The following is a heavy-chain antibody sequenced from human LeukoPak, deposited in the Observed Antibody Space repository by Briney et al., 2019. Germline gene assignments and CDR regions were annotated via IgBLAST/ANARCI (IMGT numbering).Heavy chain of an antibody. Sequence: PSETLSLTSTVSGGSISSYYWSWIRQPPGKGLEWIGYIYYSGSTNYNPSLKSRVTISVDTSKNQFSLKLSSVTAADTAVYYCARHWGRDGYNFGYWGQGTLVTVSS. V-gene: IGHV4-59*08. J-gene: IGHJ4*02. CDR3: ARHWGRDGYNFGY. D-gene: IGHD5-24*01. CDR1: GGSISSYY. CDR2: IYYSGST.